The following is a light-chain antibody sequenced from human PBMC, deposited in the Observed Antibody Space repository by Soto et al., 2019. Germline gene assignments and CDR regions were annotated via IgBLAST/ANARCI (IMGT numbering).Light chain of an antibody. CDR3: LQRSNWQYT. V-gene: IGKV3-11*01. CDR1: QSVSSY. CDR2: DAS. J-gene: IGKJ2*01. Sequence: EIVLTQSPATLSLSPGEIATLSCRASQSVSSYLAWYQQKPGQAPRLLIYDASNRVTGIPARFSGSGSGTDFTLTIRSLEPEDFAVYYCLQRSNWQYTFGQGTKVEIK.